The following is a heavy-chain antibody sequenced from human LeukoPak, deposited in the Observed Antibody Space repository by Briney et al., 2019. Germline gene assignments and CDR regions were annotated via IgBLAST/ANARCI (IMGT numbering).Heavy chain of an antibody. CDR1: GFTFDTSV. D-gene: IGHD2-15*01. V-gene: IGHV3-23*01. J-gene: IGHJ3*02. CDR2: ISASDGRT. Sequence: GGSLRLSCAASGFTFDTSVMGWVRQAPGRGLEWVSDISASDGRTFYADSVKGRFTISRDNSKETLYLQMNSLRAEDTALYYCAKRRRPSGGAYDMWGPGTMVTVSS. CDR3: AKRRRPSGGAYDM.